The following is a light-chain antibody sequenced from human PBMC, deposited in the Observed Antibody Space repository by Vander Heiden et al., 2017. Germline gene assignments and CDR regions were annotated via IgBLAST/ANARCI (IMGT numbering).Light chain of an antibody. CDR1: QSISSY. Sequence: DIQMTQSPSSLSASVGDRVTITCRASQSISSYLNWYQQKPGKAPKLLIYAASSLQRGVKSRFSGSGYGTDVTLTISSRQPEDFEPYYCQPSYSNHPIFTFGPGTKVDIK. V-gene: IGKV1-39*01. J-gene: IGKJ3*01. CDR2: AAS. CDR3: QPSYSNHPIFT.